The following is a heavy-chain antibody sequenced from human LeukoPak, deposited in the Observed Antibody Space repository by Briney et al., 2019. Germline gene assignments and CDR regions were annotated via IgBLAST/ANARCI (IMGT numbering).Heavy chain of an antibody. CDR2: INDSGGST. J-gene: IGHJ4*02. Sequence: PGGSLRLSCAASGFTFSSYAMTWVRQAPGKGLEWVSSINDSGGSTYYADSVKGRFTISRDNSKNTLYLQMNRLRAEDTAVYYCAKREYNFWSGYFFWGQGTLVTVSS. D-gene: IGHD3-3*01. CDR1: GFTFSSYA. CDR3: AKREYNFWSGYFF. V-gene: IGHV3-23*01.